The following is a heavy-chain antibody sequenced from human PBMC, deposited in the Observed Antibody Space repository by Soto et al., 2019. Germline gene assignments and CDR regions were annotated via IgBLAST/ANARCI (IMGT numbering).Heavy chain of an antibody. D-gene: IGHD3-22*01. CDR3: AKERTSSGYFDY. Sequence: EVQLLESGGGLVQPGGSLRLSCVASGFSFRGYAMSWVRQAPGKGLEWVSAFSDSGGRTYYADPVKGRFTISRDNSKNTLYLQMNSQRAEDTAVYYCAKERTSSGYFDYWGQGALVTVSS. J-gene: IGHJ4*02. V-gene: IGHV3-23*01. CDR1: GFSFRGYA. CDR2: FSDSGGRT.